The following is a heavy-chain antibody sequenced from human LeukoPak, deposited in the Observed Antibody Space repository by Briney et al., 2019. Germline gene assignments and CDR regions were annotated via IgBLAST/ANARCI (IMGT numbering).Heavy chain of an antibody. Sequence: ASVKVSCKASGYTFTDYYMHWLRQAPGQGLEWMGWINPNSGGTNYAQKFQDRVTMRGDTSISTAYMELNRLRSDDTAVYYCARDGGLDYWGQGTLVTVSS. CDR2: INPNSGGT. D-gene: IGHD3-3*01. CDR3: ARDGGLDY. J-gene: IGHJ4*02. V-gene: IGHV1-2*02. CDR1: GYTFTDYY.